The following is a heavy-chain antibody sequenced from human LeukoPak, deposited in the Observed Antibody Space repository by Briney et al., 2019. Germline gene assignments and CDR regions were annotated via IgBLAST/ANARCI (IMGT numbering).Heavy chain of an antibody. Sequence: SETLSLTCAVYGGSFSGYYWSWIRQPPGKGLEWIGEINHSGSTNYNPSLKSRVTISVDTSKNQFSLKLSSVTAADTAVYYCAREDYDGRFDPWGQGTLVTVSS. CDR1: GGSFSGYY. CDR2: INHSGST. V-gene: IGHV4-34*01. J-gene: IGHJ5*02. D-gene: IGHD3-22*01. CDR3: AREDYDGRFDP.